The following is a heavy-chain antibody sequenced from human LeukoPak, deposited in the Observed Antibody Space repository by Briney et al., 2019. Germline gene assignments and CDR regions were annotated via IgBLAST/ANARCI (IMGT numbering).Heavy chain of an antibody. CDR1: SGSISSYH. CDR2: ILTSGTT. D-gene: IGHD3-10*01. Sequence: SETLSLTCTVSSGSISSYHWSWVRQPPGKGLEWIGYILTSGTTNYNPSLKSRLTISVDTSKNRFTLKLSSVTAADTAVYYCARLRVSGSYLYYFDYWGRGTLVTVSS. V-gene: IGHV4-4*09. J-gene: IGHJ4*02. CDR3: ARLRVSGSYLYYFDY.